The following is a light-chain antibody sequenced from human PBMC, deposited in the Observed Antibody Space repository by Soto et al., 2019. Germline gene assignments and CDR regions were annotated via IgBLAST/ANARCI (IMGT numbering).Light chain of an antibody. V-gene: IGKV3-20*01. CDR2: GAS. CDR3: QKYGNSPPFT. CDR1: QSVSSF. Sequence: EIVLTQSPGILSLSLGERATLSCRASQSVSSFLAWYQQKPGQAPRLLIYGASNRATGIPDRFSGSGSETDFTLTISRLEPEDFAVYYCQKYGNSPPFTFGPGTKVDIK. J-gene: IGKJ3*01.